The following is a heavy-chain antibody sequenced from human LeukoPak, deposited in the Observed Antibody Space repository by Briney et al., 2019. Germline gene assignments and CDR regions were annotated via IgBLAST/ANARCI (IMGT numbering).Heavy chain of an antibody. D-gene: IGHD3-9*01. CDR1: GFTFSSYA. CDR3: ARVILRYFDWLLQRPLDY. Sequence: GGSLRLSCAASGFTFSSYAMHRVRQAPGKGLEWVAVISYDGSNKYYADSVKGRFTISRDNSKNTLYLQMNSLRAEDTAVYYCARVILRYFDWLLQRPLDYWGQGTLVTVSS. V-gene: IGHV3-30*04. J-gene: IGHJ4*02. CDR2: ISYDGSNK.